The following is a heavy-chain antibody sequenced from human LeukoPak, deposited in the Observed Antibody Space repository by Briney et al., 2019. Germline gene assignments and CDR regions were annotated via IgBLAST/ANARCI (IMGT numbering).Heavy chain of an antibody. CDR2: IIPIFGTA. V-gene: IGHV1-69*13. J-gene: IGHJ6*02. CDR1: GCTFSSYA. CDR3: ASPLDIVVVPAASVYYYYGMDV. Sequence: ASVKVSCKASGCTFSSYAISWVRQAPGQGLEWMGGIIPIFGTANYAQKFQGRVTITADESTSTAYMQLSSLRSEDTAVYYCASPLDIVVVPAASVYYYYGMDVWGQGTTVTVSS. D-gene: IGHD2-2*01.